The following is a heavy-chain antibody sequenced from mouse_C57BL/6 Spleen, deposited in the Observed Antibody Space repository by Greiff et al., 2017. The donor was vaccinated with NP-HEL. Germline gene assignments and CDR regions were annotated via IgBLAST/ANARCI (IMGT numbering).Heavy chain of an antibody. J-gene: IGHJ1*03. CDR3: AREEIHWYFDV. CDR1: GYSITSGYY. CDR2: ISYDGSN. Sequence: EVKLVESGPGLVKPSQSLSLTCSVTGYSITSGYYWNWIRQFPGNKLEWMGYISYDGSNNYNPSLKNRISITRDTSKNQFFLKLNSVTTEDTATYYCAREEIHWYFDVWGTGTTVTVSS. V-gene: IGHV3-6*01.